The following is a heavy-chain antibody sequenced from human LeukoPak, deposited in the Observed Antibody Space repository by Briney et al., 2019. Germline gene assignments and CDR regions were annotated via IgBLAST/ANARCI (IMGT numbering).Heavy chain of an antibody. CDR2: IKSKTDGGTT. J-gene: IGHJ6*02. CDR1: GFTFSRYW. Sequence: GGSLRLSCAASGFTFSRYWMSWVRQAPGKGLEWVGRIKSKTDGGTTDYTAPVKGRFTISRDDSKNTLYLQMNSLKTEDTAVYYCTTDAYGSGSSRYYYYGMDVWGQGTTVTVSS. D-gene: IGHD3-10*01. CDR3: TTDAYGSGSSRYYYYGMDV. V-gene: IGHV3-15*01.